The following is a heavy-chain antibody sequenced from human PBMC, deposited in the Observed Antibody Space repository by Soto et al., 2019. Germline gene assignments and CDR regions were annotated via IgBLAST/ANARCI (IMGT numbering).Heavy chain of an antibody. J-gene: IGHJ6*02. CDR3: ARESGSSWYYYGMDV. Sequence: LSLTFAVYGXSFSGYYWSWIRQPPGKGLEWIGEINHSGSTNYNPSLKSRVTISVDTSKNQFSLKLSSVTAADTAVYYCARESGSSWYYYGMDVWGQGTTVTVSS. D-gene: IGHD6-13*01. V-gene: IGHV4-34*01. CDR2: INHSGST. CDR1: GXSFSGYY.